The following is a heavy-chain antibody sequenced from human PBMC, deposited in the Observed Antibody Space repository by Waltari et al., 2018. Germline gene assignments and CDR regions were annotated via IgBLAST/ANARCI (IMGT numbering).Heavy chain of an antibody. Sequence: QLQLQESGPGLVKPPETLSLTCTVSGGSISSSSYYWGWIRQPPGKGLEWVASMEYSGRTYYNPSRKSRVTISVDTSKTQCSLEVRSVTAADTAVYYCARGFGSATTSRFDPWGQGIVVTVSS. CDR3: ARGFGSATTSRFDP. V-gene: IGHV4-39*07. D-gene: IGHD5-12*01. CDR1: GGSISSSSYY. J-gene: IGHJ5*02. CDR2: MEYSGRT.